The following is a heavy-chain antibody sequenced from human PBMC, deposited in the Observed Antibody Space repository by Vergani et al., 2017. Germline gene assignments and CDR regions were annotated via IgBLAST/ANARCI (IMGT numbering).Heavy chain of an antibody. V-gene: IGHV1-69*02. CDR1: GGTFSSYT. J-gene: IGHJ6*03. CDR3: ARGTQTDYYYYYMDV. Sequence: QVQLVQSGAEVKKPGSSVKVSCKASGGTFSSYTISWVRQAPGQGLEWMGRIIPILGIANYAQKFQGRVTITADKSTSTAYMELSSLRSEDTAVYYCARGTQTDYYYYYMDVRGKGTTVTVSS. CDR2: IIPILGIA. D-gene: IGHD1-1*01.